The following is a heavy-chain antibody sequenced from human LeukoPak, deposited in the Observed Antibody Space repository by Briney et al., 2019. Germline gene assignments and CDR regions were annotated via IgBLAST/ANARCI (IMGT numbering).Heavy chain of an antibody. CDR3: ARDFKGDTLRYFDWLLEDADYYGMDV. CDR1: GYTFTSYA. J-gene: IGHJ6*02. D-gene: IGHD3-9*01. CDR2: INAGNGNT. V-gene: IGHV1-3*01. Sequence: ASVKVSCKASGYTFTSYAMHWVRQAPGQRLEWMGWINAGNGNTKYSQKFQGRVTITRDTSASTAYMELSSLRSEDTAVYYCARDFKGDTLRYFDWLLEDADYYGMDVWGQGTTVTVSS.